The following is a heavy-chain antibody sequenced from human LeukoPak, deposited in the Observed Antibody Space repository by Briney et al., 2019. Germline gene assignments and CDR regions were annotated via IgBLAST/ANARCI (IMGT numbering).Heavy chain of an antibody. CDR1: GFTFSSYW. V-gene: IGHV3-15*01. J-gene: IGHJ4*02. Sequence: GGSLRLSCAASGFTFSSYWMSWVRQAPGKGLEWVGRIKSKTDGGTTDYAAPVKGRFTISRDDSKNTLYLQMNSLKTEDTAVYYCTTGTVVPAAILAAPDYWGQGTLVTVSS. CDR3: TTGTVVPAAILAAPDY. D-gene: IGHD2-2*01. CDR2: IKSKTDGGTT.